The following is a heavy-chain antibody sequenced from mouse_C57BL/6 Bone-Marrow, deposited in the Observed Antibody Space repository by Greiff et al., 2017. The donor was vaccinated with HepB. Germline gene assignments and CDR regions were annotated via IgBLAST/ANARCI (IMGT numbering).Heavy chain of an antibody. D-gene: IGHD2-1*01. Sequence: EVKLQESGPELVKPGASVKIPCKASGYTFTDYNMDWVKQSHGKSLEWIGDINPNNGGTIYNQKFKGKATLTVDKSSSTAYMELRSLTSEDTAVYYCARPLYYGNYWYFDVWGTGTTVTVSS. J-gene: IGHJ1*03. CDR2: INPNNGGT. CDR3: ARPLYYGNYWYFDV. CDR1: GYTFTDYN. V-gene: IGHV1-18*01.